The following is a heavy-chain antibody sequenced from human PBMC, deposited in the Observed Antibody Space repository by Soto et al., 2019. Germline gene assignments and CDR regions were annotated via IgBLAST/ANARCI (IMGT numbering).Heavy chain of an antibody. Sequence: QVQLVQSGAEVKKPGSSVKVSCKASGGTFSSYAISWVRQSPGQGREWMGGIIPIFGTANYAQKFQGRVTITADESTSTAYMELSSLRSEDTAVYYCASPRAAAGPVYYYGMDVWGQGTTVTVSS. J-gene: IGHJ6*02. CDR1: GGTFSSYA. CDR3: ASPRAAAGPVYYYGMDV. V-gene: IGHV1-69*12. CDR2: IIPIFGTA. D-gene: IGHD6-13*01.